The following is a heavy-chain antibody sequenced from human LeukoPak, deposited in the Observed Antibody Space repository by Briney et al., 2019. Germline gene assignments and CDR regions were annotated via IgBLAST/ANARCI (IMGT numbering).Heavy chain of an antibody. V-gene: IGHV4-59*11. Sequence: PSETLSLTCTVSGVSIGSHYWSWIRQSPGKGLEWIGCVYNSGTTVYSPSLTGRVTISVDTSKNQYSLNLRSVTAADAAVYYCARDAYWGQGILVTVSS. CDR1: GVSIGSHY. J-gene: IGHJ4*02. CDR3: ARDAY. CDR2: VYNSGTT.